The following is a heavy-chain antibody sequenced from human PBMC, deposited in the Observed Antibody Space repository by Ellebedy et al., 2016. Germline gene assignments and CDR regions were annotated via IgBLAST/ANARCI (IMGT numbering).Heavy chain of an antibody. CDR1: GFTFSSYG. Sequence: GESLKISCAASGFTFSSYGMHWVRQAPGKGLEWVAVIWHDGGTQKYADSVKGRFTISRDNSKNTLFLEMNSLRAEDTAVYYCATDRGGAPFDIWGQGTKVTVAS. J-gene: IGHJ3*02. V-gene: IGHV3-33*01. CDR3: ATDRGGAPFDI. D-gene: IGHD3-16*01. CDR2: IWHDGGTQ.